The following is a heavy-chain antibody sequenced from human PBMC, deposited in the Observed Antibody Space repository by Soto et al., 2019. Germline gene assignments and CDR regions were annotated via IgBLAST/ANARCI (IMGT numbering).Heavy chain of an antibody. J-gene: IGHJ4*02. CDR3: ARASSYYYDSSGYYDY. D-gene: IGHD3-22*01. CDR2: IYYSGST. CDR1: GGSISSGGYY. Sequence: QVQLQESGPGLVKPSQTLSLTCTVSGGSISSGGYYWSWIRQHPGKGLEWIGYIYYSGSTYYNPSLKSRVTISVDWSKNQFSLKLRSVTAADTAVYYCARASSYYYDSSGYYDYWGQGTLVTVSS. V-gene: IGHV4-31*03.